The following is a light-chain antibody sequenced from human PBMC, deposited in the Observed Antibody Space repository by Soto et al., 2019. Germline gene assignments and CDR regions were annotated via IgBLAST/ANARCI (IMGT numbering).Light chain of an antibody. Sequence: DIVMTQSPATLSVSPGDRATLSCRASQSVSSNLAWYPQNPGQAPRLLIYGASTRATGIPARFSGSGSGTEFTLTISSLQYEDFAVYYCQQYNNWPPVTFGQGTKLEIK. J-gene: IGKJ2*01. V-gene: IGKV3-15*01. CDR1: QSVSSN. CDR3: QQYNNWPPVT. CDR2: GAS.